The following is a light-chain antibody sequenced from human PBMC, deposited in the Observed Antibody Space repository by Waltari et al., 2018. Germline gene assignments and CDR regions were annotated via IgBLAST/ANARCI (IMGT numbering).Light chain of an antibody. J-gene: IGLJ3*02. CDR3: SSYTSDSTIV. CDR2: DVT. Sequence: QSALTQPASVSGSPGQSITISCLGPGRDAGNSNYVSWYQCHPGQAPKLMVYDVTARPSGVSDRFSGSKSGNTASLTISGLQTEDEAFYYCSSYTSDSTIVFGGGTRLTVL. CDR1: GRDAGNSNY. V-gene: IGLV2-14*03.